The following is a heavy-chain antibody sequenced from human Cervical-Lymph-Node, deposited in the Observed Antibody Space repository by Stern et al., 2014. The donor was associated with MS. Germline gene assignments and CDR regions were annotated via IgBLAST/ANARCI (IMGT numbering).Heavy chain of an antibody. CDR2: IRTKPNNYAT. J-gene: IGHJ4*02. Sequence: EVQLVESGGGLVQPGGSLKLSCAASGVAFSGSAMHWVRQASGKGLEWVGRIRTKPNNYATSYAASVKGRFTFSRDDSKNTAYLQMNSLKTEDTAVYYCTSTYGKYPDYWGQGALVTVSS. CDR3: TSTYGKYPDY. D-gene: IGHD2-8*01. V-gene: IGHV3-73*01. CDR1: GVAFSGSA.